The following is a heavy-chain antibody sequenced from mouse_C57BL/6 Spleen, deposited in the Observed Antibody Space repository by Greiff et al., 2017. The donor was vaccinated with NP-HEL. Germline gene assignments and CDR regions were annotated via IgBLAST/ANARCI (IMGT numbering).Heavy chain of an antibody. CDR3: TRWLPRYFDV. D-gene: IGHD2-3*01. J-gene: IGHJ1*03. CDR1: GFNIKDDY. V-gene: IGHV14-4*01. Sequence: DVQLQESGAELVRPGASVKLSCTASGFNIKDDYMHWVKQRPEQGLEWIGWIDPENGDTEYASKFQGKATITADTSSNTAYLQLSSLTSEDTAVYYCTRWLPRYFDVWGTGTTVTVSS. CDR2: IDPENGDT.